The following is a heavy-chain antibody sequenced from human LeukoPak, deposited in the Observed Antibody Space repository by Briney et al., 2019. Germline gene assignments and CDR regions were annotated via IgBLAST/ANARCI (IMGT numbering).Heavy chain of an antibody. CDR1: GGSFSGYY. Sequence: KSSETLSLTCAVYGGSFSGYYWSWIRQPPGKGLEWIGEINHSGSTNYNPSLKSRVTISVDTSKNQFSLKLSSVTAADTAVYYCARGLSEMTLFDWPYYFDYWGQGTLVTVSS. J-gene: IGHJ4*02. D-gene: IGHD3-9*01. CDR2: INHSGST. CDR3: ARGLSEMTLFDWPYYFDY. V-gene: IGHV4-34*01.